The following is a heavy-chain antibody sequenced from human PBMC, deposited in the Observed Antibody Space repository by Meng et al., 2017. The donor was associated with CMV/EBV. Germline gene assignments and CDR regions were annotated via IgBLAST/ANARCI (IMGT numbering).Heavy chain of an antibody. D-gene: IGHD1-14*01. V-gene: IGHV4-30-4*08. Sequence: QFQLTDSGPGLVKPSQTLSLTCTVSGGSISSGDYYWSWIRQPPGKGLEWIGYIYYSGSTYYNPSLKSRVTISVDTSKNQFSLKLSSVTAADTAVYYCARVMGPNRTPYYFDYWGQGTLVTVSS. J-gene: IGHJ4*02. CDR3: ARVMGPNRTPYYFDY. CDR2: IYYSGST. CDR1: GGSISSGDYY.